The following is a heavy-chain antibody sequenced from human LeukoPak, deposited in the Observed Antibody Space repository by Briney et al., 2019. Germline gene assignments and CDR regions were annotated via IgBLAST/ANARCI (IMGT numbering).Heavy chain of an antibody. J-gene: IGHJ4*02. V-gene: IGHV4-31*03. Sequence: SQTLSLTCTVSGGSISSGGYYWSWSRQHPGKGLEWIGYIYYSGSTYYNPSLKSRVTISVDTSKNQFSLKLSSVTAADTAVYYCARAGLYYYDSSGYSHLPYYFDYWGQGTLVTVSS. CDR2: IYYSGST. CDR1: GGSISSGGYY. CDR3: ARAGLYYYDSSGYSHLPYYFDY. D-gene: IGHD3-22*01.